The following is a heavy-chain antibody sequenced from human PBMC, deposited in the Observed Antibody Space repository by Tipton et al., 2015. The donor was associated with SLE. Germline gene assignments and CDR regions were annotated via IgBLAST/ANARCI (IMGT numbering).Heavy chain of an antibody. Sequence: VQLVQSGAEVKKPGSSVKVSCTASGGTFSSYAISWVRQAPGQGLEWMGRIIPMFGIANYAQKFQGRVTITADKSASTAYMELSSLRSEDTAVYYCARGYGSGSRAFDIWGQGTMVTVSS. CDR3: ARGYGSGSRAFDI. D-gene: IGHD3-10*01. J-gene: IGHJ3*02. V-gene: IGHV1-69*09. CDR1: GGTFSSYA. CDR2: IIPMFGIA.